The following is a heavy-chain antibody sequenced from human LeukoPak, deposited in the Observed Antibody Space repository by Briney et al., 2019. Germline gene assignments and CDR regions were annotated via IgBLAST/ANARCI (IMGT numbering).Heavy chain of an antibody. CDR1: GGSFSGYY. V-gene: IGHV4-34*01. Sequence: SETLSLTCAVYGGSFSGYYWSWIRQPPGKGLEWIGEINHSGSTNYNPSLKSRVTISVDTSKNQFSLKLSSVTAADTAVYYCARGPRMYYYGSGSYFYWGQGTLVTASS. J-gene: IGHJ4*02. CDR2: INHSGST. D-gene: IGHD3-10*01. CDR3: ARGPRMYYYGSGSYFY.